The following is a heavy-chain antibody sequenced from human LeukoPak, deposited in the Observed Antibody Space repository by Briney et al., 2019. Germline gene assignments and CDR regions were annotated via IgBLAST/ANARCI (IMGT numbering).Heavy chain of an antibody. D-gene: IGHD5-18*01. J-gene: IGHJ4*02. V-gene: IGHV3-11*01. CDR3: ARDLGGYSYGYNY. Sequence: GGSLRLSCAVSGFTFSDYYMSWIRQAPGKGLEWVSYISSGGSTISHADSVKGRFTISRDNAENSLYLQMNSLRAEDTAVYYCARDLGGYSYGYNYWGQGTLVTVSS. CDR1: GFTFSDYY. CDR2: ISSGGSTI.